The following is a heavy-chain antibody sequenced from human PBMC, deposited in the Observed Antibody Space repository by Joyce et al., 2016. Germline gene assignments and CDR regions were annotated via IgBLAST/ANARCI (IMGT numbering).Heavy chain of an antibody. J-gene: IGHJ4*02. Sequence: QVQLQESGPGLMKPSQTLSLTCAVSGGSINSGGYYWSWIRQRPGQGLEWIGYIYNSGITVYKPSLKSRVIISADTSKNQFSLKLSSVTAADTAVYYCAREDDIRGADYWVQGSLVTVSS. D-gene: IGHD3-10*01. V-gene: IGHV4-31*11. CDR2: IYNSGIT. CDR1: GGSINSGGYY. CDR3: AREDDIRGADY.